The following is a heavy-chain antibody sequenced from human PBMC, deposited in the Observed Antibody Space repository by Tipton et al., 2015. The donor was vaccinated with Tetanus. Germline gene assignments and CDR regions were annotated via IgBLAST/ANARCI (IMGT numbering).Heavy chain of an antibody. CDR2: SWYDGTDT. CDR3: AREADCRGGSCFSGGFDN. CDR1: GFIFSSYG. J-gene: IGHJ4*02. V-gene: IGHV3-33*01. Sequence: SLRLSCAASGFIFSSYGIHWVRQAPGKGLEWVAVSWYDGTDTYYADAVKGRFTISRDNSKNTLYLQMNSLRAEDTAVYYCAREADCRGGSCFSGGFDNWGQGTQVAVAS. D-gene: IGHD2-15*01.